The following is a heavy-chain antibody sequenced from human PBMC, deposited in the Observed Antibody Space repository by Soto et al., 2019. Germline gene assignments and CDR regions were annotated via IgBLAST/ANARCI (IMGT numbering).Heavy chain of an antibody. J-gene: IGHJ5*02. CDR3: ARVPLTEYWFDP. Sequence: SETLSLTCAVYGGSFSGYYWSWIRQPPGKGLEWIGEINHSGSTNYNPSLKSRVTISVDTSKNQFSLKLSSVTAADTAVYYCARVPLTEYWFDPWGQGTLVTVPQ. D-gene: IGHD2-8*02. CDR2: INHSGST. V-gene: IGHV4-34*01. CDR1: GGSFSGYY.